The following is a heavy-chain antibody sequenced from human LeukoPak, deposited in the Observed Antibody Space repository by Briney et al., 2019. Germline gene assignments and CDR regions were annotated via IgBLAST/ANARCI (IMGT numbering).Heavy chain of an antibody. J-gene: IGHJ4*02. CDR3: ARPHSGTVNASTYGVIDY. Sequence: GSLRLSCAASGFTFSDYYMSWIRQPPGKGLEWIGNIYYSGTTYYNPSLKSRVTISVDTSKNHFSLKLSSVTAADTAMYYCARPHSGTVNASTYGVIDYWGQGTLVTVSS. V-gene: IGHV4-34*08. CDR2: IYYSGTT. CDR1: GFTFSDYY. D-gene: IGHD2-8*01.